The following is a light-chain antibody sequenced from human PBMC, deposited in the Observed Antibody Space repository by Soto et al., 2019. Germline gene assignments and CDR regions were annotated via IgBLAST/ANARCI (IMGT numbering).Light chain of an antibody. V-gene: IGLV1-36*01. CDR2: FDD. CDR1: SSNIGNNV. CDR3: AAWDDSLNGHV. J-gene: IGLJ1*01. Sequence: QPVLTQPPSVSEAPRQRVTISCSGSSSNIGNNVVNWYQQLPGKAPKLLIYFDDLLPSGVSDRFSGSKSGTSASLAISGLHCEDEADYCCAAWDDSLNGHVFGTGTKLTVL.